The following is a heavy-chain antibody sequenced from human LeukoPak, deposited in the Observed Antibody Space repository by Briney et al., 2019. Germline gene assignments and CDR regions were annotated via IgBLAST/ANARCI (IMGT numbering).Heavy chain of an antibody. J-gene: IGHJ3*01. CDR2: INPNTGST. CDR1: GYTFTGYY. CDR3: ARSPGGNPRRAFDL. V-gene: IGHV1-2*02. Sequence: GASVKVSCKASGYTFTGYYMHWVRQAPGQGLEWLGWINPNTGSTNYAQKFQGRVTLTRDTSITTAYMELSSLVSDDTAVYYCARSPGGNPRRAFDLWGQGTMVIVSS. D-gene: IGHD4-23*01.